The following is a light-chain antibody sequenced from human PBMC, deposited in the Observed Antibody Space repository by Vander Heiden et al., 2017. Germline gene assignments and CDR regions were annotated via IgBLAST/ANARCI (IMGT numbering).Light chain of an antibody. CDR2: WAS. CDR3: QQYYNIPRT. V-gene: IGKV4-1*01. Sequence: DIVITQSPASLAVSLGERATINFKSSQSVLSSSNNKNYLTWFQQKPGQPPKLLIYWASTRESGVPDRFSGSGSGTDFTLTISSLQAEDVAVYYCQQYYNIPRTFGQGTKVEIK. CDR1: QSVLSSSNNKNY. J-gene: IGKJ1*01.